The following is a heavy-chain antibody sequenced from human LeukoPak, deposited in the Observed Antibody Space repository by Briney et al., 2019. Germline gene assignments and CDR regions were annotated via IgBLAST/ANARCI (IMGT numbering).Heavy chain of an antibody. J-gene: IGHJ6*04. V-gene: IGHV3-11*04. CDR3: AELGITMIGGV. CDR1: GFTFSGYY. D-gene: IGHD3-10*02. CDR2: ISSSSSTI. Sequence: GGSLRLSCAASGFTFSGYYMSWIRQAPGKGLEWVSYISSSSSTIYYADSVKGRFIISRDNAKNSLYLQMNSLRAEDTAVYYCAELGITMIGGVWGKGTTVTISS.